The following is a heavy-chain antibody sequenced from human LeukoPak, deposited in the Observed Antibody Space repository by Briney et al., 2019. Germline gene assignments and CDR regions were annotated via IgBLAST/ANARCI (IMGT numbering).Heavy chain of an antibody. J-gene: IGHJ4*02. Sequence: PSETLSLTCSVSGVSISSSSDSWGWLRQPPGKGLEWIGTFYDSGSTYYNPSLKSRVTISVDTSKNQFSLKVTSVTAADTALYYCARLLRITDYFDFWGQGTLVTVSS. V-gene: IGHV4-39*01. D-gene: IGHD3-16*01. CDR1: GVSISSSSDS. CDR3: ARLLRITDYFDF. CDR2: FYDSGST.